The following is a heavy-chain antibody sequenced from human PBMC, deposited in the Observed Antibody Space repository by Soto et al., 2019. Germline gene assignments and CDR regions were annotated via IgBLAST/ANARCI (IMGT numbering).Heavy chain of an antibody. J-gene: IGHJ4*02. CDR3: ARGVQGIGGCHY. CDR2: IYSGGST. Sequence: EVQLVESGGGLVQPGGSLRLSCAASGFTVSSNYMSWVRQAPGKGLERVSVIYSGGSTYYADSVKGRFTISRDNSKNTLYLQMKCLRAVDTAVDYCARGVQGIGGCHYWGQGTLVTVS. V-gene: IGHV3-66*01. CDR1: GFTVSSNY. D-gene: IGHD3-10*01.